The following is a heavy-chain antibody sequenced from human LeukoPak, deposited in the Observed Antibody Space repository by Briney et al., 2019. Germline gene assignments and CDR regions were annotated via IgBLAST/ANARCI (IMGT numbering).Heavy chain of an antibody. J-gene: IGHJ4*02. CDR2: IIPIFGTA. D-gene: IGHD2-15*01. CDR1: LGTSSSYA. Sequence: ASVKVSCKASLGTSSSYAISWVRQAPGQGLEWMGGIIPIFGTANYAQKFQGRVTITADKSTSTAYMELSSLRSEDTAVYYCASGYCSGGSCYSVFDYWGQGTLVTVSS. V-gene: IGHV1-69*06. CDR3: ASGYCSGGSCYSVFDY.